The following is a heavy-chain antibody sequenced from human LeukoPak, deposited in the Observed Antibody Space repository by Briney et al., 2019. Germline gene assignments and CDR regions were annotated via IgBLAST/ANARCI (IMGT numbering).Heavy chain of an antibody. J-gene: IGHJ4*02. V-gene: IGHV3-21*01. CDR1: GFTFSSYS. Sequence: SGGSLRLSRAASGFTFSSYSMNWVRQAPGKGLEWVSSISSSSSYIYYADSVKGRFTISRDNAKNSLYLQMNSLRTEDTAVYYCAREFGHNRWYFDYWGQGALVTVSS. D-gene: IGHD5-24*01. CDR2: ISSSSSYI. CDR3: AREFGHNRWYFDY.